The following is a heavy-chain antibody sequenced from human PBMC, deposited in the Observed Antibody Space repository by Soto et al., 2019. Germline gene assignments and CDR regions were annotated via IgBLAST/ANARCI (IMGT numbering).Heavy chain of an antibody. CDR2: MYYSGST. V-gene: IGHV4-31*03. D-gene: IGHD1-1*01. CDR1: GGSISSGGYY. Sequence: QVQLQESGPGLVKPSQTLSLTCTVSGGSISSGGYYWSWIRQHPGKGLEWIGYMYYSGSTYYNPSHERGATKPVHTSKNQFPLKLSSVTAADTALYYCARAGWNDAFSAWGEGTLVTVSS. CDR3: ARAGWNDAFSA. J-gene: IGHJ5*02.